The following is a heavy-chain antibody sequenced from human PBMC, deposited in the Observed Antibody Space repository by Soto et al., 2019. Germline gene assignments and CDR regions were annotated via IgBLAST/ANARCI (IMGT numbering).Heavy chain of an antibody. V-gene: IGHV3-66*01. CDR2: IYSVGST. J-gene: IGHJ4*02. Sequence: EVQLVESGGGLVQPGGSLRLSCAASGFTVSSHYMSWVRQAPGKGLEWVSVIYSVGSTYYAKSVTGRFIISRDNSKSTVYLQMNSLRAEDTAFYCCARDRTISDYRSSGALGLWGQGTLVSVSS. CDR1: GFTVSSHY. CDR3: ARDRTISDYRSSGALGL. D-gene: IGHD6-6*01.